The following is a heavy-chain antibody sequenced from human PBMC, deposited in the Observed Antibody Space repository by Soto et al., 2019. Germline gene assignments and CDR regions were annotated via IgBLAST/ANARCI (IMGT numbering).Heavy chain of an antibody. D-gene: IGHD3-9*01. CDR2: IYYSGST. Sequence: QVQLQESGPGLVKPSQTLSLTCTVSGGSISSGGYYWSWIRQHPGKGLEWIGYIYYSGSTYYNPSRKSRVTISVDTSKNQFSLKLSSVTAADTAVYYCAREYYDILTELYGMDVWGQGTTVTVSS. CDR1: GGSISSGGYY. CDR3: AREYYDILTELYGMDV. V-gene: IGHV4-31*03. J-gene: IGHJ6*02.